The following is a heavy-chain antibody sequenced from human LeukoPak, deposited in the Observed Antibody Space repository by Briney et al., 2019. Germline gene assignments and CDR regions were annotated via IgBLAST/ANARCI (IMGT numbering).Heavy chain of an antibody. V-gene: IGHV1-2*02. CDR3: AQCRDGYNNFDY. J-gene: IGHJ4*02. CDR1: GYTFTGYY. D-gene: IGHD5-24*01. Sequence: ASVKVSCKASGYTFTGYYMHWVRQAPGQGLEWMGWINPNSGGTNYAQKFQGRVTMTRDTSISTAYMELSRLRSDDTAVYYCAQCRDGYNNFDYWGQGTLATVSS. CDR2: INPNSGGT.